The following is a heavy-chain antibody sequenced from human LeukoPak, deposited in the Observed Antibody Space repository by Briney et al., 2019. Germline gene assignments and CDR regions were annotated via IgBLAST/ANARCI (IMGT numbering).Heavy chain of an antibody. Sequence: GGSLRLSCAASEFTFSSHQMSWVRQAPGKGLEWVAKITQDGSEKYYMDSVKGRFIISRDNGKNSLYLQMNSLRADDTAVYYCASGSSTSRMLGYWGQGTLVTVSS. CDR1: EFTFSSHQ. CDR3: ASGSSTSRMLGY. CDR2: ITQDGSEK. J-gene: IGHJ4*02. D-gene: IGHD2-2*01. V-gene: IGHV3-7*03.